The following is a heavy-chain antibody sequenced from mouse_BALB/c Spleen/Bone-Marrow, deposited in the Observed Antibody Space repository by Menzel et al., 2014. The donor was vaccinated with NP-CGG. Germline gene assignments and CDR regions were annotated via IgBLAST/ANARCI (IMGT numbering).Heavy chain of an antibody. CDR1: GDSITSGY. J-gene: IGHJ3*01. D-gene: IGHD1-2*01. CDR2: ISYSGST. Sequence: EVQLVESGPSLVKPSQTLSLTCSVTGDSITSGYWNWIRKFPGNKLEYMGYISYSGSTYYNPSLKSRISITRDTSKNQYYLQLNSVTTEDTARYYCARDYGYPAWFAYWGQGTLVTVSA. V-gene: IGHV3-8*02. CDR3: ARDYGYPAWFAY.